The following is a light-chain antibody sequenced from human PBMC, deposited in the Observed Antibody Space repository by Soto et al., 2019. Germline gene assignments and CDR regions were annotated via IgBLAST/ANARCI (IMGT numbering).Light chain of an antibody. J-gene: IGKJ1*01. CDR3: QQYGSSPWT. Sequence: EIVLTQSPGTLSLSPGERATLSCRASQSVSSSYLAWYQQKSVQAPRLLIYGASSRATGIPDRFSGSGSGTDFTLTISRLEPEDFAVYYCQQYGSSPWTFGQGTKVDIK. CDR1: QSVSSSY. V-gene: IGKV3-20*01. CDR2: GAS.